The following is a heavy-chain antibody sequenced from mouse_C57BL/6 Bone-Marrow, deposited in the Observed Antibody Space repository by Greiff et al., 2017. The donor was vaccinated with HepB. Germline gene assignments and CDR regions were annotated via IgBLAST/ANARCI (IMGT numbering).Heavy chain of an antibody. D-gene: IGHD2-4*01. CDR2: ISNLAYSI. CDR3: ARHLYDYDPVYAMDY. Sequence: EVKLVESGGGLVQPGGSLKLSCAASGFTFSDYGMAWVRQAPRKGPEWVAFISNLAYSIYYADTVTGRFTISRENAKNTLYLEMSSLRSEDTAMYYWARHLYDYDPVYAMDYWGQGTSVTGSS. CDR1: GFTFSDYG. V-gene: IGHV5-15*01. J-gene: IGHJ4*01.